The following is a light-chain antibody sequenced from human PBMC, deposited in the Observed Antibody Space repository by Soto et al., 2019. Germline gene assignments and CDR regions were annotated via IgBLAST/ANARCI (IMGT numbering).Light chain of an antibody. CDR3: QHRYNWPPLT. CDR1: QSVSSY. J-gene: IGKJ4*01. CDR2: DAF. V-gene: IGKV3-11*01. Sequence: EIVLTQSPGTLSLSPWERATLSCRASQSVSSYLAWYQQKPGQAPRLLLYDAFNRATGIPPRFSGSGSGTDFTLTISSLEPEDFAVYYCQHRYNWPPLTFGGGTKVDIK.